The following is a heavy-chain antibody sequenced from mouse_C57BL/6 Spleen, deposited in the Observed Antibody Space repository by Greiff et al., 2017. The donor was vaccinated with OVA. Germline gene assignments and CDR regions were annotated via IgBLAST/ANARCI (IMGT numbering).Heavy chain of an antibody. Sequence: EVKLQQSGPELVKPGASVKISCKASGYTFTDYYMNWVKQSHGKSLEWIGDINPNNGGTSYNQKFKGKATLTVDKSSSTAYMELRSLTSEDSAVYYCARSVEGSYFDYWGQGTTLTVSS. J-gene: IGHJ2*01. CDR1: GYTFTDYY. CDR2: INPNNGGT. V-gene: IGHV1-26*01. CDR3: ARSVEGSYFDY.